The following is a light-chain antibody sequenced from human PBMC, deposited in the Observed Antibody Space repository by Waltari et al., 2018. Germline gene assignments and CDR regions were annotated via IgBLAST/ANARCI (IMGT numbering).Light chain of an antibody. CDR2: GAS. J-gene: IGKJ4*01. CDR3: QQYGRSSLT. CDR1: QNIRSGY. V-gene: IGKV3-20*01. Sequence: EIVLTQSPGTLSLSPGERVTLSCRASQNIRSGYLAWYQQKPGQAPRLLIFGASRRASXVXXXXXGSXSGTGFFFTITRVGXEDXAVYYCQQYGRSSLTLGGGTKVEIK.